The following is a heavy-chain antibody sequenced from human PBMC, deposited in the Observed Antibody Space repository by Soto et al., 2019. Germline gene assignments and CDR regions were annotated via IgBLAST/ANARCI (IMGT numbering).Heavy chain of an antibody. V-gene: IGHV6-1*01. D-gene: IGHD2-15*01. CDR2: TYYRSKWYN. CDR3: ARATAAARGDWFDS. J-gene: IGHJ5*01. CDR1: GDSVSSNSAG. Sequence: QVQLQQSGPGLVKPSQTLSLTCAISGDSVSSNSAGWNWIRQSPSRGLEWLGRTYYRSKWYNDYALAVRSRITINPDTSKNQFSLQLNSVSPEDTAVYYCARATAAARGDWFDSWGQGTLVTVSS.